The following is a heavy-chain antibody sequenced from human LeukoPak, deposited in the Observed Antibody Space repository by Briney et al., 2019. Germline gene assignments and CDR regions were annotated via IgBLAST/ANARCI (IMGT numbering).Heavy chain of an antibody. J-gene: IGHJ4*02. CDR1: GYTFTGYY. Sequence: ASVKVSCKASGYTFTGYYMHWVRQAPGQGLEWMGWINPNSGGTNYAQKFQGRVTMTRDTSISTAYMELSRLRSDDTAVYYCARGYCSSTSRPEMRDWGQGTLVTVSS. V-gene: IGHV1-2*02. CDR2: INPNSGGT. D-gene: IGHD2-2*01. CDR3: ARGYCSSTSRPEMRD.